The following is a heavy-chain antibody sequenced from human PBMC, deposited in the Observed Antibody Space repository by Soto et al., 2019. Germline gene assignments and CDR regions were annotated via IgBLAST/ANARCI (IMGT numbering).Heavy chain of an antibody. V-gene: IGHV4-34*01. CDR2: INHSGST. CDR3: ARGRGYCSSTSCYGEIEYYYYYMDV. CDR1: GGCFSGYY. J-gene: IGHJ6*03. Sequence: PSETLPLTCAVYGGCFSGYYWSWIRQPPGKGLEWIGEINHSGSTNYNPSLKSRVTISVDTSKNQFSLKLSSVTAADTAVYYCARGRGYCSSTSCYGEIEYYYYYMDVWGKGTTVTVSS. D-gene: IGHD2-2*01.